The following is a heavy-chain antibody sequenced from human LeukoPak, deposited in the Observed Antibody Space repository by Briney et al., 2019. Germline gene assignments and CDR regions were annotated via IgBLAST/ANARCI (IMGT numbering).Heavy chain of an antibody. CDR1: GFTFSSYA. V-gene: IGHV3-30*14. CDR3: ARAPGYYYDSSGYYLRSVYFDY. J-gene: IGHJ4*02. CDR2: ISYDGSNK. Sequence: PGGPLRLSCAASGFTFSSYAMHWVRQAPGKGLEWVAVISYDGSNKYYADSVKGRFTISRDNSKNTLYLQMNSLRAEDTAVYYCARAPGYYYDSSGYYLRSVYFDYWGQGTLVTVSS. D-gene: IGHD3-22*01.